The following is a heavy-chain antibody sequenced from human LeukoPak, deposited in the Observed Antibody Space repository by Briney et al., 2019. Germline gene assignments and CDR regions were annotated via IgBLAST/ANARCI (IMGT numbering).Heavy chain of an antibody. CDR2: ISWNSGSI. D-gene: IGHD6-13*01. V-gene: IGHV3-9*01. CDR1: RFTFDDYA. J-gene: IGHJ3*02. CDR3: AKIWAAAGLNDAFDI. Sequence: GGSLRLSCAASRFTFDDYAMHWVRQAPGKGLEWVSGISWNSGSIGYADSVKGRFTISRDNAKNSLYLQMNSLRAEDTAVYYCAKIWAAAGLNDAFDIWGQGTMVTVSS.